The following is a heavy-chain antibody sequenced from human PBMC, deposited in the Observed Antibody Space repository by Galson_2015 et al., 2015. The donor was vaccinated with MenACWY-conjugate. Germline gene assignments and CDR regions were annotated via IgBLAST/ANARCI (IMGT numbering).Heavy chain of an antibody. V-gene: IGHV4-59*07. Sequence: ATILLTCTSSGPSNSDYYWCGIRPPREEVVEWSGYNNYSGCTNYNLSVKSRVTISVDSSNNKFFLKLRTVTVEYTAVYYCERLVYPSESFEYWGQGTLVTVSS. J-gene: IGHJ1*01. CDR3: ERLVYPSESFEY. D-gene: IGHD3-9*01. CDR2: NNYSGCT. CDR1: GPSNSDYY.